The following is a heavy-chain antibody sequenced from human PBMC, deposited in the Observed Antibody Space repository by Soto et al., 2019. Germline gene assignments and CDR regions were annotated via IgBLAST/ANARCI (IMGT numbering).Heavy chain of an antibody. D-gene: IGHD6-19*01. J-gene: IGHJ1*01. CDR1: GGSINSYY. CDR2: IYYSGSI. Sequence: PSETLSLTCTVSGGSINSYYWNWIRQPPGKGLEWIGNIYYSGSINYNPSHKSRVTISVDTAKNQFSLKLSSVTAADTGVYYCARARGTYSGGDAAHFQHWGQVTLVTVSS. CDR3: ARARGTYSGGDAAHFQH. V-gene: IGHV4-59*01.